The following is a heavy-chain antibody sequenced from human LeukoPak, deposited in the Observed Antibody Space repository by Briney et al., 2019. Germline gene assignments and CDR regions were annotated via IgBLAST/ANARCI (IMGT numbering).Heavy chain of an antibody. D-gene: IGHD6-6*01. Sequence: SETLSLTCTVSGGSISSSSYYWSWIRQPPGKGLEWIGYIYTSGSTNYNPSLKSRVTISVDTSKNQFSLKLSSVTAADTAVYYCARTGIAPPFYYYYMDVWGKGTTVTVSS. CDR3: ARTGIAPPFYYYYMDV. CDR1: GGSISSSSYY. CDR2: IYTSGST. J-gene: IGHJ6*03. V-gene: IGHV4-61*05.